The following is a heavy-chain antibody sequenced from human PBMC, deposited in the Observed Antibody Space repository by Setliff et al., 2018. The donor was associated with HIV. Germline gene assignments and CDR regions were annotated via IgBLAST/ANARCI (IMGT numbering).Heavy chain of an antibody. CDR1: GGSINSYD. CDR3: GRLSETAMASFDS. CDR2: IYKSGTT. Sequence: SETLSLTCSVSGGSINSYDWSWIRQSPGKGLERIGYIYKSGTTNYSSSLKSRVTISADPSKNQFSLKLTSVTAADTAVYYCGRLSETAMASFDSWGQGTLVTVS. J-gene: IGHJ4*02. V-gene: IGHV4-4*08. D-gene: IGHD5-18*01.